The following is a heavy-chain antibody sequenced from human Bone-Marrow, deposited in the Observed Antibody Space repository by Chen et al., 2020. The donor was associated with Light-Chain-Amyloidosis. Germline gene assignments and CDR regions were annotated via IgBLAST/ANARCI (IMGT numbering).Heavy chain of an antibody. CDR3: ARRPGHIVVVTEGAFDI. D-gene: IGHD2-21*02. Sequence: QVQLQESGPGLVKPSQTLSLTCTVSGGSISSGGYYWSWIRQHPGKGLEWIGYIYYSGSTYYNPSLKSRVTISVDTSKTQFSLKLSSVTAADTAVYYCARRPGHIVVVTEGAFDIWGQGTMVTVSS. CDR1: GGSISSGGYY. V-gene: IGHV4-31*03. CDR2: IYYSGST. J-gene: IGHJ3*02.